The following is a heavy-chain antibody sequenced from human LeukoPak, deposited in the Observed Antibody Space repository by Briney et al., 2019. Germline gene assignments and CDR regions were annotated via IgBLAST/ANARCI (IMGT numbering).Heavy chain of an antibody. CDR2: ISSSGRTT. V-gene: IGHV3-23*01. J-gene: IGHJ4*02. D-gene: IGHD3-16*01. CDR1: GFTFSSYA. Sequence: GGSLRLSCAASGFTFSSYAMNWVRQAPGKGLEWVSAISSSGRTTYYADSVKGRFTVSRDNSKNTLYLQMNSLRAEDTAVYYCASQRLGELYVTLLDYWGQGTLVTVSS. CDR3: ASQRLGELYVTLLDY.